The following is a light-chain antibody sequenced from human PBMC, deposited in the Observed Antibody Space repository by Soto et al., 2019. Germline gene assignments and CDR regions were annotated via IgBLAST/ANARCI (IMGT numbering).Light chain of an antibody. CDR2: GAS. V-gene: IGKV3-20*01. J-gene: IGKJ1*01. CDR1: QSVSNNY. CDR3: QQYGSSGT. Sequence: EIGLMQSPGALSLSPGERATLFCRASQSVSNNYLAWYQQKPRQAPSLLIYGASNRATGIPDRFSGSGSVTDFTLTISRLEPEDFAVYYCQQYGSSGTFGQGTKVDIK.